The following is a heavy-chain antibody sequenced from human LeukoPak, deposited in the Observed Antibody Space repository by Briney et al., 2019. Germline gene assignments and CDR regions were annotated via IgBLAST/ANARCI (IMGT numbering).Heavy chain of an antibody. Sequence: GSLRLSCAASGFTVSSNYMSWVRQAPGKGLEWVSVIYSGGSTYYADSVKGRFTISRDNSKNTLYLQMNSLRAEDTAVYYCARDQRYCSGGSCYDDAFDIWGQGTMVTVSS. CDR2: IYSGGST. D-gene: IGHD2-15*01. CDR3: ARDQRYCSGGSCYDDAFDI. J-gene: IGHJ3*02. CDR1: GFTVSSNY. V-gene: IGHV3-53*01.